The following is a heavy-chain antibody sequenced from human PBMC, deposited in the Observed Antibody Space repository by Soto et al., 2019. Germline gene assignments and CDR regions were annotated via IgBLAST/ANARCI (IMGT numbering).Heavy chain of an antibody. CDR3: ARDGYDGSGSPYPAY. V-gene: IGHV4-59*01. Sequence: SETLSLTCSVSGGSMSDYFWSWIRQSPGKGLEWIGYIYYLGSTDYNPSLKSRVTISVDTSKRQFSLRLTSVTAADTAVYYCARDGYDGSGSPYPAYWGPGTQVTVSS. CDR1: GGSMSDYF. J-gene: IGHJ4*02. CDR2: IYYLGST. D-gene: IGHD3-10*01.